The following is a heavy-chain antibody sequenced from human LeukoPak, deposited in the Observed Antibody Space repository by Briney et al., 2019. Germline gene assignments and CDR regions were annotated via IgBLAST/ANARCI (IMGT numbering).Heavy chain of an antibody. CDR2: ISSSSSYI. J-gene: IGHJ4*02. V-gene: IGHV3-21*01. D-gene: IGHD3-3*01. Sequence: PGGSLRLSCAASGFTFSSYSMNWVRRAPGKGLEWVSSISSSSSYIYYADSVKGRFTISRDNAKNSLYLQMNSLRAEDTAVYYCARVATFGVVIGFDYWGQGTLVTVSS. CDR1: GFTFSSYS. CDR3: ARVATFGVVIGFDY.